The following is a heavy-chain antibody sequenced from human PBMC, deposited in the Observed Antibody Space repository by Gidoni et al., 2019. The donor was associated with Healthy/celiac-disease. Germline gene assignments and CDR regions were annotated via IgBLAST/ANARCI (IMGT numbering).Heavy chain of an antibody. Sequence: EVQLVESGGGLVQPGGSLRLSCAASGFIFSNYWMSWVRQAPGKGLEGVANIKHDGSEKYYVDSVKGRFTISRDNAKNSLSLQMNSLSVEDTAVYYCARIEMATILDLDYWGQGTLVTVSS. CDR2: IKHDGSEK. V-gene: IGHV3-7*03. D-gene: IGHD5-12*01. CDR1: GFIFSNYW. CDR3: ARIEMATILDLDY. J-gene: IGHJ4*02.